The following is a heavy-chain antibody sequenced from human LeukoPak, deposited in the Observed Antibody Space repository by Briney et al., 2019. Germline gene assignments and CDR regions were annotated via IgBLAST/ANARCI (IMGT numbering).Heavy chain of an antibody. CDR1: GFTFSDYY. Sequence: GGSLRPSCAASGFTFSDYYMSWIRQAPGKGLEWVSGIIGGGVTTYYADSVKGRFTISRDNSKNTLYLQMNSLRADDTAIYYCARNQQLGGHSYYYYGMDVWGQGTTVTVSS. CDR2: IIGGGVTT. V-gene: IGHV3-23*01. J-gene: IGHJ6*02. D-gene: IGHD3-16*01. CDR3: ARNQQLGGHSYYYYGMDV.